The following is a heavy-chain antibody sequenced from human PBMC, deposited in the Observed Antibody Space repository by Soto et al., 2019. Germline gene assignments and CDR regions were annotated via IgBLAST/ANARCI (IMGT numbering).Heavy chain of an antibody. V-gene: IGHV3-33*01. CDR3: ARDLVSGWYLGVLSGMDV. Sequence: GGSLRLSCAASGFTFSSYGMHWVRQAPGKGLEWVAVIWYDGSNKYYADSVKGRFTISRDNSKNTLYLQMNSLRAEDTAVYYCARDLVSGWYLGVLSGMDVWGQGTTVTVSS. CDR1: GFTFSSYG. D-gene: IGHD6-19*01. J-gene: IGHJ6*02. CDR2: IWYDGSNK.